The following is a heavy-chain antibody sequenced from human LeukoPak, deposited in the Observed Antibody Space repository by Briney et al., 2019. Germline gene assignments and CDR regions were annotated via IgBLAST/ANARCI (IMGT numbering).Heavy chain of an antibody. V-gene: IGHV3-53*01. CDR2: IYSGGST. CDR3: AAVQWNAFDM. J-gene: IGHJ3*02. D-gene: IGHD1-1*01. CDR1: GFTVSSNY. Sequence: GGSLRLSCAASGFTVSSNYMSWVRQAPGKGLEWVSIIYSGGSTYYAVSVKGRFTFSRDNSKNTLYLQMNSLRAEDTAVYYCAAVQWNAFDMWGQGTMVSVSS.